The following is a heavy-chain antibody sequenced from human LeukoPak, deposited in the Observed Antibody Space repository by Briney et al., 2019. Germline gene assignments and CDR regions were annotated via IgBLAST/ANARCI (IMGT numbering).Heavy chain of an antibody. Sequence: GASVKVSCKASGYTFTSYYMHWVRQAPGQGLEWMGIINPSGGSTSYAQKFQGRVTMTRDTSTSTVYMELSSLRSEDTAVYHCARDALPHYYDSSGYGYWGQGTLVTVSS. D-gene: IGHD3-22*01. CDR1: GYTFTSYY. V-gene: IGHV1-46*01. CDR3: ARDALPHYYDSSGYGY. CDR2: INPSGGST. J-gene: IGHJ4*02.